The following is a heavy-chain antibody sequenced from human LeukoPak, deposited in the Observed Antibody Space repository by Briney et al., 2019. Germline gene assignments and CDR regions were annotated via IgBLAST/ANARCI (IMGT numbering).Heavy chain of an antibody. V-gene: IGHV1-58*01. CDR2: IVVGSGDT. D-gene: IGHD4-23*01. J-gene: IGHJ4*02. Sequence: SVTVSCKASGFTFTRSAVQWVRQARGQRPEWIGRIVVGSGDTNYAQNFHERVTITRDMSTSTAYMDMSSLTSEDTAAYFCAEDLGGQDYWGQGTLVTVSS. CDR1: GFTFTRSA. CDR3: AEDLGGQDY.